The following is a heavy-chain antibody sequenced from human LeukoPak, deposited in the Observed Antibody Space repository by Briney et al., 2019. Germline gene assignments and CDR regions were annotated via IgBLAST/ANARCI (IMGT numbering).Heavy chain of an antibody. V-gene: IGHV3-20*04. CDR1: GFTFDDYG. D-gene: IGHD1-7*01. CDR3: ARVAQPASWNYDGYYYYMDV. Sequence: TGGSLRLSCAASGFTFDDYGMSWVRQAPGKGLDWVSGINWDGGSTGYADSVKSRFTISRDNAKNSLYLQMNSLRAEDTALYYCARVAQPASWNYDGYYYYMDVWGKGTTVTVSS. J-gene: IGHJ6*03. CDR2: INWDGGST.